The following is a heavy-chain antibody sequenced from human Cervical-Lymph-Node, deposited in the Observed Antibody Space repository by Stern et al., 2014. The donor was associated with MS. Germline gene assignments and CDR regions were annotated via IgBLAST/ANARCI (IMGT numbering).Heavy chain of an antibody. CDR2: IIPILGTT. V-gene: IGHV1-69*06. D-gene: IGHD5/OR15-5a*01. Sequence: QMQLVQSGAEVQKPASSVKVSCKASGGTFNTSAISWVRQAPGQGLEWMGGIIPILGTTNYAQKFQGRVTFTADKSTSTAYMALSGLRYEDTAVYYCARDLGVGPSVSWGQGTVVTVSS. J-gene: IGHJ5*02. CDR1: GGTFNTSA. CDR3: ARDLGVGPSVS.